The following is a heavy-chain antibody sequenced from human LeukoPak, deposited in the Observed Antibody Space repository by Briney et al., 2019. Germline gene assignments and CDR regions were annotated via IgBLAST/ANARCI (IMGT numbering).Heavy chain of an antibody. CDR2: ISYSGKP. D-gene: IGHD1-1*01. V-gene: IGHV4-39*01. CDR1: GDSITSSSSYY. CDR3: ARQEAGTAHFDY. J-gene: IGHJ4*02. Sequence: SETLSLTCTVSGDSITSSSSYYWGWIRQPPGKGLEWIPSISYSGKPYYNPSPNSRLTISLDTSKNQFSLKLSSVTAADTAVHFCARQEAGTAHFDYWGQGTLVTVSS.